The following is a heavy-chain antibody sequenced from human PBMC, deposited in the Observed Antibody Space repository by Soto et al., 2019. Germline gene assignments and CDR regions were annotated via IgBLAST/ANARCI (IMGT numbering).Heavy chain of an antibody. CDR3: AKDSAFRESSGFYDPYTDY. D-gene: IGHD3-22*01. J-gene: IGHJ4*02. Sequence: QVQLVESGGGVVQPGRSLRLSCAASGFTFRNYAMHWVRQAPGKGLAWVALISYDGRKESYADSVKGRFTISRDNAKNAVYLQMNGLRAEDTAVYYCAKDSAFRESSGFYDPYTDYWGQGALVSVSS. CDR2: ISYDGRKE. V-gene: IGHV3-30*18. CDR1: GFTFRNYA.